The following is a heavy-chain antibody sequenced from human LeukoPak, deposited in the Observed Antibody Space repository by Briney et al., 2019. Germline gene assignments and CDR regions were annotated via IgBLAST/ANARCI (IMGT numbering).Heavy chain of an antibody. CDR3: ARIPSIAAAGPFDY. CDR1: GGSISSYY. J-gene: IGHJ4*02. Sequence: SETLSLTCTVSGGSISSYYWSWIRQPPGKGLEWIGYIYYSGSTNYNPSLKSRVTISVDKSKNQFSLKLSSVTAADTAVYYCARIPSIAAAGPFDYWGQGTLVTVSS. CDR2: IYYSGST. V-gene: IGHV4-59*12. D-gene: IGHD6-13*01.